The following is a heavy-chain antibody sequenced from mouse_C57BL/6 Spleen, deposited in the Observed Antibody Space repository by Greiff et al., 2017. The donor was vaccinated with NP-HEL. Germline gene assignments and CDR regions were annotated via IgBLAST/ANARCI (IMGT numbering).Heavy chain of an antibody. V-gene: IGHV1-82*01. CDR2: IYPGDGDT. CDR3: ARGRDGLPFAY. Sequence: QVQLQQSGPELVKPGASVKISCKASGYAFSSSWMNWVKQRPGKGLEWIGRIYPGDGDTNYNGKFKGKATLTADKSSSTAYMQLSSLISEDSAVYFCARGRDGLPFAYWGQGTLVTVSA. J-gene: IGHJ3*01. D-gene: IGHD2-3*01. CDR1: GYAFSSSW.